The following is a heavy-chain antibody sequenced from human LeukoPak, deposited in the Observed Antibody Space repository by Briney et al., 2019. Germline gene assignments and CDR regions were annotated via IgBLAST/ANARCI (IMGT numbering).Heavy chain of an antibody. CDR1: GYSISSGYY. CDR2: IYHSGST. CDR3: VIALVGATENWFDP. Sequence: TETLSLTCAVSGYSISSGYYWGWIRQPPGEGLEWIGSIYHSGSTYYNPALKSRVTISVDTSKNQFSLKLSSVTAADTAVYYCVIALVGATENWFDPWGPGTLVTVS. V-gene: IGHV4-38-2*01. J-gene: IGHJ5*02. D-gene: IGHD1-26*01.